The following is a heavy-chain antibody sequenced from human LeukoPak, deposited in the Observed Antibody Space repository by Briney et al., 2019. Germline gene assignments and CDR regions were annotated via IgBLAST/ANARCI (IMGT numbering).Heavy chain of an antibody. CDR3: AILPGYSSGWYAVNY. CDR2: ISSSSSTI. V-gene: IGHV3-48*01. CDR1: GFTFSSYS. D-gene: IGHD6-13*01. J-gene: IGHJ4*02. Sequence: GGSLRLSCAASGFTFSSYSMNWARQAPGKGLEWVSYISSSSSTIYYADSVKGRFTISRDNAKNSLYLQMNSPRAEDTAVYYCAILPGYSSGWYAVNYWGQGTLVTVSS.